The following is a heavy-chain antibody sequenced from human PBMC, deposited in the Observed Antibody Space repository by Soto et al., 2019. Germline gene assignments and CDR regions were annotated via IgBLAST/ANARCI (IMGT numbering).Heavy chain of an antibody. CDR2: LNAGNGNT. D-gene: IGHD3-10*01. J-gene: IGHJ6*02. Sequence: QVQLVQSGAEVKKPGASVKVTCKASGYTFTSYARHWVRQAPGQRLEWMGWLNAGNGNTKYSNKFQGGVPITRDTSASTASMELSSMRSEDTAVYYWASERVKGSGSPSRNYYGMDVWGQGTTVTVAS. CDR1: GYTFTSYA. V-gene: IGHV1-3*01. CDR3: ASERVKGSGSPSRNYYGMDV.